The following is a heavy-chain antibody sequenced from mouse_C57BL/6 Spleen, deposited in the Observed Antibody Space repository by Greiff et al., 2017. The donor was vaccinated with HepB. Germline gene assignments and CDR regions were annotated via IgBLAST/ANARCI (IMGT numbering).Heavy chain of an antibody. Sequence: QVQLQQSGAELARPGASVKLSCKASGYTFTSYGISWVKQRTGEGLEWIGEIYPRSGNTYYNEKFKGKATLTADKSSSTAYMELRSLTSEDSAVYFCARSGYYGSLDYWGQGTTLTVSS. CDR3: ARSGYYGSLDY. J-gene: IGHJ2*01. CDR1: GYTFTSYG. V-gene: IGHV1-81*01. CDR2: IYPRSGNT. D-gene: IGHD1-1*01.